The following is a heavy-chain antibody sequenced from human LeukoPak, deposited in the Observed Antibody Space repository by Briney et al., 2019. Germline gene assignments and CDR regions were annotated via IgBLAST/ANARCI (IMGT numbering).Heavy chain of an antibody. V-gene: IGHV3-21*01. CDR1: GFTFSSYG. CDR2: ISSSSSSI. D-gene: IGHD3-3*01. Sequence: GGSLRLSCAASGFTFSSYGMHWVRQAPGKGLEWVSSISSSSSSIYYAYSAKGRFTISRDNAKKLVYLQMNSLRAEDTAVYYCARDRYEGYAYDIWGQGTKVTVSS. J-gene: IGHJ3*02. CDR3: ARDRYEGYAYDI.